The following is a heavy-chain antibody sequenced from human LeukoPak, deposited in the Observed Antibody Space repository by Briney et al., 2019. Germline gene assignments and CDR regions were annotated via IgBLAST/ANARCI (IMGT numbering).Heavy chain of an antibody. Sequence: GASVKVSCKASGYTFTGYYMHWVRQAPGQGLEWMGWINPNSGGTNYAQKFQGRVTMTRDTSISTAYMELSRLRSDDTAVYYCARTTYRSSTSCRKGFDYWGQGTLVTVSS. V-gene: IGHV1-2*02. CDR1: GYTFTGYY. CDR2: INPNSGGT. CDR3: ARTTYRSSTSCRKGFDY. D-gene: IGHD2-2*01. J-gene: IGHJ4*02.